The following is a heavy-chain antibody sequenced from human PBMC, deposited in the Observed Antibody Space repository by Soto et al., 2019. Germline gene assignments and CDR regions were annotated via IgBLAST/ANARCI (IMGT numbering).Heavy chain of an antibody. D-gene: IGHD2-15*01. CDR1: GGSISSGGYS. V-gene: IGHV4-30-2*01. CDR3: ATAHHADYGYGIDV. J-gene: IGHJ6*02. CDR2: IYHSGST. Sequence: QLQLQESGSGLVKPSQTLSITCAVSGGSISSGGYSWSWIRQPPRKGLEWIGYIYHSGSTYYNPSLKSRVIISVDRSKNHFSLKLSSVTAADTAVYYFATAHHADYGYGIDVWGQCLTVTVS.